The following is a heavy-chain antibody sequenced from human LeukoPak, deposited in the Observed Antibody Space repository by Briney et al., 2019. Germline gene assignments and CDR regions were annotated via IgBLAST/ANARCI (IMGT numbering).Heavy chain of an antibody. CDR3: AKDGVAPGSGGDYFDY. J-gene: IGHJ4*02. D-gene: IGHD3-3*01. CDR2: ITGNGGRT. CDR1: GFTFSSNA. V-gene: IGHV3-23*01. Sequence: GGSLRLSCAASGFTFSSNAMSWVRQAPGKGLEWVSIITGNGGRTYYADSVKGRFTISRDNSKNTLSLQMNSLRADDTAVYYCAKDGVAPGSGGDYFDYWGQGTLVTASS.